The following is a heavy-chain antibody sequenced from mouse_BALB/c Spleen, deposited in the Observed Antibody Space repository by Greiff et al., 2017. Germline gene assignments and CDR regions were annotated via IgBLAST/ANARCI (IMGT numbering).Heavy chain of an antibody. CDR1: GFSLTSYG. J-gene: IGHJ3*01. D-gene: IGHD1-2*01. Sequence: QVQLQQSGPGLVQPSQSLSITCTVSGFSLTSYGVHWVRQSPGKGLEWLGVIWSGGSTDYNAAFISRLSISKDNSKSQVFFKMNSLQANDTAIYYCATHYYGVAWFAYWGQGTLVTVSA. CDR3: ATHYYGVAWFAY. V-gene: IGHV2-2*02. CDR2: IWSGGST.